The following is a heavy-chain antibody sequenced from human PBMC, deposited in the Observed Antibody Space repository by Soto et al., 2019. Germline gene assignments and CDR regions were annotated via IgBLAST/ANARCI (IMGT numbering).Heavy chain of an antibody. CDR2: IRDDGKKT. CDR3: AREGDSHAFRGFDL. CDR1: GFTVSSNY. J-gene: IGHJ5*02. D-gene: IGHD5-18*01. Sequence: PGGSLRLSCAASGFTVSSNYMSWVRQAPGKGLQWVAVIRDDGKKTNYATSVRGRFTVSRDMSKSTIFLQMNNLRIDDSAIYSCAREGDSHAFRGFDLWGQGTPVTVSS. V-gene: IGHV3-30*03.